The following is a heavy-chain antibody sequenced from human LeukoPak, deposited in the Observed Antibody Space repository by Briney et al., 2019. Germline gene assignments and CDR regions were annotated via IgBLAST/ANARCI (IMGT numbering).Heavy chain of an antibody. CDR2: IYYSGST. V-gene: IGHV4-39*01. J-gene: IGHJ5*02. D-gene: IGHD6-13*01. CDR1: GGSISSYY. CDR3: ARHLREAAAGTFGNWFDP. Sequence: KPSETLSLTCTVSGGSISSYYWGWIRQPPGKGLEWIGSIYYSGSTYYNPSLKSRVTISVDTSKNQFSLKLSSVTAADTAVYYCARHLREAAAGTFGNWFDPWGQGTLVTVSS.